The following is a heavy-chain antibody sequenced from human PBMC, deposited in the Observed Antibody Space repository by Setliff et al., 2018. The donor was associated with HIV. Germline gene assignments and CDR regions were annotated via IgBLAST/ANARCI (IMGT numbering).Heavy chain of an antibody. Sequence: GGSLRLSCEASGFNVEKSGMHWIRQAPGKGLEWVAVMYYDGVTTYYADSVKGRFTISRDGSKNMIFLQMNSLRVDDTAVYYCARGRVLEWLLNHWGQGTRVTVPQ. D-gene: IGHD3-3*01. CDR3: ARGRVLEWLLNH. CDR2: MYYDGVTT. CDR1: GFNVEKSG. V-gene: IGHV3-30*12. J-gene: IGHJ4*02.